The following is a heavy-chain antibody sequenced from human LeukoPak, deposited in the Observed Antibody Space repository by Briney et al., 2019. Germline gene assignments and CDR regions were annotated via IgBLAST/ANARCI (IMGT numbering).Heavy chain of an antibody. CDR3: ARQFSYYDFWSGYPFDY. D-gene: IGHD3-3*01. J-gene: IGHJ4*02. CDR1: GGSISSYY. V-gene: IGHV4-59*04. Sequence: PSETLSLTCTVSGGSISSYYWSWIRQPPGKGLEWIGYIYYSGSTYYNPSLKSRVTISVDTSKNQFSLKLSSVTAADTAVYYCARQFSYYDFWSGYPFDYWGQGTLVTVSS. CDR2: IYYSGST.